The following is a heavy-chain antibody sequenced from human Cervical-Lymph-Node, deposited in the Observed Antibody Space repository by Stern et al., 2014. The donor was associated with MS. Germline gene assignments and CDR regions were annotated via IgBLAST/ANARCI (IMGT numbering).Heavy chain of an antibody. CDR3: ARHGPPRRRDDSNHPNFDY. D-gene: IGHD5-24*01. CDR1: GDSVTSNY. CDR2: LYYSGYT. V-gene: IGHV4-59*08. Sequence: QVQLVESGPGLVKPSETLSLTCTVSGDSVTSNYWSWIRQPPGKGLEWIGYLYYSGYTNYNPSLQSRVTTSVDPAKNQFSPSPSSVTAADTAVYYCARHGPPRRRDDSNHPNFDYWGPGTLVAVSS. J-gene: IGHJ4*02.